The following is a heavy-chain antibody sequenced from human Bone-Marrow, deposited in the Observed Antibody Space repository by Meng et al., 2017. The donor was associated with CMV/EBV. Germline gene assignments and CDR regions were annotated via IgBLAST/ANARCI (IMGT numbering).Heavy chain of an antibody. CDR3: VREGSWLTIGNWFDP. Sequence: SETLSLTCALSGDSVSNNDTAWNWIRQSPSRGLEWLGRTYYRSKWYNDYALSVKSRIMINPDTSKNQFYLQLDSVTPEDTAVYYCVREGSWLTIGNWFDPWGQGTLVTVSS. CDR2: TYYRSKWYN. V-gene: IGHV6-1*01. CDR1: GDSVSNNDTA. D-gene: IGHD2-15*01. J-gene: IGHJ5*02.